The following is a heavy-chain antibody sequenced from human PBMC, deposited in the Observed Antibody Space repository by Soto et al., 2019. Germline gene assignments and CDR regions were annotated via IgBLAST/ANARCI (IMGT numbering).Heavy chain of an antibody. CDR2: ISSNGGST. V-gene: IGHV3-64D*06. CDR3: VKYYFDSSGYYGLNAFDI. J-gene: IGHJ3*02. CDR1: RFTFSTYA. Sequence: GGSLRLSCLASRFTFSTYAMHWVRQAPGKGLEYVSTISSNGGSTYYADSVKGRFTISRDNSKNTLYLQMSSLRAEDTAVYYCVKYYFDSSGYYGLNAFDIWGQGTMVTVSS. D-gene: IGHD3-22*01.